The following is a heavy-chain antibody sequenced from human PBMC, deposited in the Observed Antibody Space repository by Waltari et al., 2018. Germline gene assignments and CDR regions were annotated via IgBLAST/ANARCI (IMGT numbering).Heavy chain of an antibody. J-gene: IGHJ5*02. CDR3: TRGGNYDFWSHRPFVDP. D-gene: IGHD3-3*01. CDR1: GASFSDYY. V-gene: IGHV4-34*01. CDR2: IRHPGST. Sequence: QVQLQQWGAGLLGPSETLSLTCAVYGASFSDYYWGWVRQPPGKGLEWIGQIRHPGSTNYNPALKSRVTISIDTPRSKFSLRWSSVTAADTALYFCTRGGNYDFWSHRPFVDPWGQGTLVTVSS.